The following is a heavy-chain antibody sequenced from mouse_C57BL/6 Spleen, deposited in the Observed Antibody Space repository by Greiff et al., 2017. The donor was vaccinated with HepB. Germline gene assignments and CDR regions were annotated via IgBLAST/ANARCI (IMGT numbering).Heavy chain of an antibody. Sequence: QVQLHQPGAELVKPGASVKMSCKASGYTFTSYWITWVKQRPGQGLEWIGDIYPGSGSTNYNEKFKSKATLTVDTSSSTAYMQLSSLTSEDSAVYYCARGDTTVVEGFDYGGQGTTLTVSS. CDR1: GYTFTSYW. J-gene: IGHJ2*01. CDR2: IYPGSGST. D-gene: IGHD1-1*01. V-gene: IGHV1-55*01. CDR3: ARGDTTVVEGFDY.